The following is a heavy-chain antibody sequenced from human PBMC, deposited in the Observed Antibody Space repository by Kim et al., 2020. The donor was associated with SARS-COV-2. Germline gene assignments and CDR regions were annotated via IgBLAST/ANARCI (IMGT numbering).Heavy chain of an antibody. D-gene: IGHD2-21*02. V-gene: IGHV1-46*01. CDR3: ARDLYCGGDCYEVPFDY. Sequence: FQGRVTMTRDTSTSTVYMELSSLRSEDTAVYYCARDLYCGGDCYEVPFDYWGQGTLVTVSS. J-gene: IGHJ4*02.